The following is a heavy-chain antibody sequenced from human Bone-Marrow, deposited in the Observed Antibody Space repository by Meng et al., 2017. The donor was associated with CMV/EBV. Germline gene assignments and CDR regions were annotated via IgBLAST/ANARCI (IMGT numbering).Heavy chain of an antibody. CDR1: GFTFSSYA. CDR3: AKVVSIVVVPAGEDV. V-gene: IGHV3-23*01. J-gene: IGHJ6*02. CDR2: ISGSGGST. D-gene: IGHD2-2*01. Sequence: GESLKISCAASGFTFSSYAMSWVRQAPGKGLEWVSAISGSGGSTYYADSVKGRFTISRDKSKNTLYLQMNSLRAEDTAVNYCAKVVSIVVVPAGEDVWGQGTTVTVSS.